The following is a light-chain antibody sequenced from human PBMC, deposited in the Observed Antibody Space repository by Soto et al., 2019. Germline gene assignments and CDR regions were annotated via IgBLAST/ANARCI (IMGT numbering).Light chain of an antibody. Sequence: QSVLTQPASVSGSPGHSITISCTGTSSDVGSYNLISWYQQYPDKAPKLMIYEVNKRPSGVSNRFSGSKSGNTASLTISGLQAEDEADYYCCSYAGSSTFYVFGSGTKVTVL. CDR3: CSYAGSSTFYV. CDR1: SSDVGSYNL. CDR2: EVN. J-gene: IGLJ1*01. V-gene: IGLV2-23*02.